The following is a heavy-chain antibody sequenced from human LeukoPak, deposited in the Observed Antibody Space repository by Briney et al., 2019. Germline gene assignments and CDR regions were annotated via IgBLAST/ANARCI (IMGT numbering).Heavy chain of an antibody. J-gene: IGHJ6*03. V-gene: IGHV1-18*01. CDR1: GYTFTSYG. CDR2: ISAHNGNT. Sequence: RASVKVSCKASGYTFTSYGISWVRQAPGQGLEWMGWISAHNGNTNYAQKLQGRVTMTTDTSTSTAYMELRSLRSDDTAVYYCARDGSSSWYFEGYYYYYMDVWGKGTTVTVSS. CDR3: ARDGSSSWYFEGYYYYYMDV. D-gene: IGHD6-13*01.